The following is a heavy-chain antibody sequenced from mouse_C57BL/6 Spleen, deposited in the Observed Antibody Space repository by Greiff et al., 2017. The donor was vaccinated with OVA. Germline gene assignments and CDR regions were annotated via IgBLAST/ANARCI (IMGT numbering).Heavy chain of an antibody. D-gene: IGHD2-1*01. CDR2: ISYDGSN. CDR3: ARYYGNYGFAY. V-gene: IGHV3-6*01. CDR1: GYSITSGYY. Sequence: DVQLQESGPGLVKPSQSLSLTCSVTGYSITSGYYWNWIRQFPGNKLEWMGYISYDGSNNYNPSLKNRISITRDTSKNQFFLKLNSVTTEDTATYYCARYYGNYGFAYWGQGTLVTVSA. J-gene: IGHJ3*01.